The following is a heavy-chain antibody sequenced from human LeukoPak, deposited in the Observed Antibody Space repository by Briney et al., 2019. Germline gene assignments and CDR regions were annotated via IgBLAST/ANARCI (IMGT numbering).Heavy chain of an antibody. D-gene: IGHD3-10*01. CDR2: ISGSGGST. V-gene: IGHV3-23*01. J-gene: IGHJ4*02. CDR1: GFTFSSYA. Sequence: GGSLRLSCAASGFTFSSYAMSWVRQAPGKGLEWVSAISGSGGSTYYADSVKGRFTISRDNSKSTLYLQMNSLRDEDTAVYYCVREDPSEYGSIDYWGQGTLVTVSS. CDR3: VREDPSEYGSIDY.